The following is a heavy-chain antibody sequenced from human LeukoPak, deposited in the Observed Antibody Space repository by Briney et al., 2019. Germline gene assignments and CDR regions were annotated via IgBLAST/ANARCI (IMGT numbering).Heavy chain of an antibody. CDR2: SNPNSGGT. CDR3: ASVYGVCSGGSCYDYFDY. V-gene: IGHV1-2*02. CDR1: GYTFTGYY. J-gene: IGHJ4*02. Sequence: WASVTVSCKASGYTFTGYYMRWVRQAPGQGLEWMGWSNPNSGGTNYAQKFQGRVTMTRDTSISTAYMELSRLGSDDTAVYYCASVYGVCSGGSCYDYFDYWGQGTLVTVSS. D-gene: IGHD2-15*01.